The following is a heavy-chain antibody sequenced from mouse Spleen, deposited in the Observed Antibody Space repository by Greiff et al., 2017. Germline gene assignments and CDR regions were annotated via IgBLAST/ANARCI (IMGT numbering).Heavy chain of an antibody. J-gene: IGHJ2*01. CDR3: ARRVYGSSQYYFDY. Sequence: EVMLVESGGGLVKPGGSLKLSCAASGFTFSSYAMSWVRQTPEKRLEWVASISSGGSTYYPDSVKGRFTISRDNARNILYLQMSSLRSEDTAMYYCARRVYGSSQYYFDYWGQGTTLTVSS. V-gene: IGHV5-6-5*01. D-gene: IGHD1-1*01. CDR1: GFTFSSYA. CDR2: ISSGGST.